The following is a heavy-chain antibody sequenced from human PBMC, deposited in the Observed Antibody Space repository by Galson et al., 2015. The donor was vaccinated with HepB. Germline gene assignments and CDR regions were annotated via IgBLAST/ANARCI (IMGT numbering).Heavy chain of an antibody. V-gene: IGHV3-66*02. CDR2: IYSGDNT. D-gene: IGHD3-16*01. Sequence: SLRLSCAASGFTVSNSFMTWVRQAPGKGLEWVSIIYSGDNTYYADSAKGRFIISRDNSNNTLFLQMNSLRTEDTAVYYCARRGGGGRAFDIWGQGTMVTVSS. J-gene: IGHJ3*02. CDR3: ARRGGGGRAFDI. CDR1: GFTVSNSF.